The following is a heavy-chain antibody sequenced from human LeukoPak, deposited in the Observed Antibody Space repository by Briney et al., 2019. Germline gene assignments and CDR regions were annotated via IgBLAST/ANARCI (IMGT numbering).Heavy chain of an antibody. CDR3: VTQGCTTINCHTVDL. J-gene: IGHJ5*02. CDR2: IHPVTSET. Sequence: GESLKISCKVSGYSFTSNWIGWVRQMSGKGLEWVGIIHPVTSETRYSPSFQGQVTISVDKSISSAFLQWSSLKASDSAMYYCVTQGCTTINCHTVDLWGQGTLVTVSS. D-gene: IGHD2-2*02. CDR1: GYSFTSNW. V-gene: IGHV5-51*01.